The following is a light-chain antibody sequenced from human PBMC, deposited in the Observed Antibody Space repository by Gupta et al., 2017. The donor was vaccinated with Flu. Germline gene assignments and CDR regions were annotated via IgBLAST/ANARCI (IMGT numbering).Light chain of an antibody. J-gene: IGLJ3*02. V-gene: IGLV6-57*01. Sequence: VTMSGTSTSAITTGYSPKWYQQRPGRSPTILIYGSNHRPSWVPGRFSGSLVASTTSATLSSVRLKAEAEAYYLLQSYDTPLRVFGGGTKLTVL. CDR3: QSYDTPLRV. CDR2: GSN. CDR1: SAITTGYS.